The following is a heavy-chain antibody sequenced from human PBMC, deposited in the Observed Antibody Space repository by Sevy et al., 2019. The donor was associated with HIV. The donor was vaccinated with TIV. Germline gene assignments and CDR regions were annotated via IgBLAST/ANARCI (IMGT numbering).Heavy chain of an antibody. J-gene: IGHJ3*02. V-gene: IGHV3-7*03. CDR3: ARGEGYCSGGSCYAWGAFDI. CDR1: GFTFSSYW. CDR2: IKQDGSEK. Sequence: GGSLRLSCAASGFTFSSYWMSWVRQAPGKGLEWVANIKQDGSEKYYVDSVKGGFTISRDNAKNSLYLQMNSLRAEDTAVYYCARGEGYCSGGSCYAWGAFDIWGQGTMVTASS. D-gene: IGHD2-15*01.